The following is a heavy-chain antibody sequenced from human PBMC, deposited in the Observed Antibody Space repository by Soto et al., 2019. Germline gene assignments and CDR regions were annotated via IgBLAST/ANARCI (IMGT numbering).Heavy chain of an antibody. D-gene: IGHD1-1*01. J-gene: IGHJ4*02. V-gene: IGHV3-7*03. CDR1: GFIFSNYW. CDR3: ARGNRVEYWKFGY. Sequence: GGSLRLSCVASGFIFSNYWMSWVRQAPGKGLEWVANINVDGSIQHYVGSVKGRFTVPRDNAKNSLFLHINSLRAEDTAVYYCARGNRVEYWKFGYWGPGTLVTVPQ. CDR2: INVDGSIQ.